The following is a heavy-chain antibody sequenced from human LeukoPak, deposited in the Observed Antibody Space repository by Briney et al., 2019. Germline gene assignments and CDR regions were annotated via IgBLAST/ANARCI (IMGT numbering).Heavy chain of an antibody. D-gene: IGHD2-15*01. CDR2: IYYSGST. CDR3: ATAAHYYYMDV. J-gene: IGHJ6*03. Sequence: SEALSLTCTVSGGSISSYYWSWIRQPAGKGLEWIGYIYYSGSTYYNPSLKSRVTISVDTSKNQFSLKLSSVTAADTAVYYCATAAHYYYMDVWGKGTTVTVSS. V-gene: IGHV4-59*06. CDR1: GGSISSYY.